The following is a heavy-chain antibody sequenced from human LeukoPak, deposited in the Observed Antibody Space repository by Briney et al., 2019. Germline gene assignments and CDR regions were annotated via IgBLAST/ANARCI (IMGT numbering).Heavy chain of an antibody. D-gene: IGHD3-10*01. V-gene: IGHV4-39*07. CDR1: GGSISSSSYY. CDR3: ARDLLASGSGSYFPFWD. CDR2: IYYSGST. Sequence: SETLSLTCTVSGGSISSSSYYWGWIRQPPGKGLEWIGSIYYSGSTYYNPSLKSRVTISIDTSKNQLSLKLSSVTAADTAVYFCARDLLASGSGSYFPFWDWGQGILVTVSS. J-gene: IGHJ4*02.